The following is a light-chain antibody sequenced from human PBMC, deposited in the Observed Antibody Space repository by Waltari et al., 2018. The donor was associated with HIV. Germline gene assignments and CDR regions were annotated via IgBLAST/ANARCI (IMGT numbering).Light chain of an antibody. J-gene: IGLJ2*01. CDR2: GQN. V-gene: IGLV3-19*01. CDR1: SLRSYS. CDR3: CSYTSTTTSIL. Sequence: SSELTQAPAVSVALGQTVRITCQGDSLRSYSASWYQQMPGQAPLLVIYGQNTRPSGIPDRFSGSKSGNTASLTISGLQAEDEAAYYCCSYTSTTTSILFAGGTKLTVL.